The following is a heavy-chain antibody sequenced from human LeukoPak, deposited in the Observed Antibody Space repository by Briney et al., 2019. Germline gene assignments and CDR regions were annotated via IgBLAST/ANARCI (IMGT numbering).Heavy chain of an antibody. CDR1: GGSISSYY. V-gene: IGHV4-4*07. D-gene: IGHD2-21*01. J-gene: IGHJ5*02. CDR3: ARDLFLSGEGGFDP. Sequence: PSETLSLTCTVSGGSISSYYWSWIRQPAGKGLEWIGRIYTSGSTNYNPSLKSRVTVSVDTSKNQFSLKLSSVTAADTAVYYCARDLFLSGEGGFDPWGQGTLVTASS. CDR2: IYTSGST.